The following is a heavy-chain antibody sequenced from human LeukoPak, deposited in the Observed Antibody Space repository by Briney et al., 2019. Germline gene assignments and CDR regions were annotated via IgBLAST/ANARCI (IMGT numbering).Heavy chain of an antibody. CDR1: GYTFTSYG. D-gene: IGHD6-19*01. Sequence: AAVKVSCKASGYTFTSYGISWVRQAPGQGLEWMGWINAYNGNTNYAQTLQGRVTMTTDTSTSTAYMELRSLRSDDTAVYYCARDGTDSSGPIFDYWGQGTLVTVSS. CDR2: INAYNGNT. J-gene: IGHJ4*02. V-gene: IGHV1-18*01. CDR3: ARDGTDSSGPIFDY.